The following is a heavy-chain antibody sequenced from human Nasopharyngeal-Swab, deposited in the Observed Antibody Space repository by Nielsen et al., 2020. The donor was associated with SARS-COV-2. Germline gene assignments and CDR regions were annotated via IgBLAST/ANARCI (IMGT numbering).Heavy chain of an antibody. Sequence: WVRQAPGQGLKWMAYISSSGTSTNYAPNIQGRVTMTRDTATSTIYMELSSLTSEDTAVYYCAGEGSGEKKFDFWGQGTLVTVSS. J-gene: IGHJ4*02. V-gene: IGHV1-46*01. CDR2: ISSSGTST. CDR3: AGEGSGEKKFDF. D-gene: IGHD6-19*01.